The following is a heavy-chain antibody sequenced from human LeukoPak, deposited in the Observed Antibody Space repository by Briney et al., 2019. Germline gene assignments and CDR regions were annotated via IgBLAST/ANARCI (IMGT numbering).Heavy chain of an antibody. CDR2: INPNSGGT. D-gene: IGHD4-17*01. Sequence: ASVKVSCKASGYTFTGYYMHRVRQAPGQGLEWMGWINPNSGGTNYAQKFQGRVTMTGDTSISTAYLQWSSLKASDTAMYYCARGVTTWPWFDPWGQGTLVTVSS. CDR3: ARGVTTWPWFDP. CDR1: GYTFTGYY. V-gene: IGHV1-2*02. J-gene: IGHJ5*02.